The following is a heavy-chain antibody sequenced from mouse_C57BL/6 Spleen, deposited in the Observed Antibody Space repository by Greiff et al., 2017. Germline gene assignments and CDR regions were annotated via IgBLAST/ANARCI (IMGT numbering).Heavy chain of an antibody. CDR3: ARERICGNYEFDY. Sequence: VQLQQSGPELVKPGASVKMSCKASGYTFTDYYMNWVKQSHGQSLEWIGVINPYNGGTSYNQKFKGKATLTVDKSSSTAYMELNRLTSEDSAVYYCARERICGNYEFDYWGQGTTLTVSS. J-gene: IGHJ2*01. V-gene: IGHV1-19*01. CDR1: GYTFTDYY. D-gene: IGHD2-1*01. CDR2: INPYNGGT.